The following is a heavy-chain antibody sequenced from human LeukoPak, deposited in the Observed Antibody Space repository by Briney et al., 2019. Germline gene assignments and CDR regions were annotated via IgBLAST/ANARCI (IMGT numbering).Heavy chain of an antibody. V-gene: IGHV3-30-3*01. Sequence: PGGPLRLSCAASGFTFSSYAMHWVRQAPGKGLEWVAVISYDGSNKYYADSVKGRFTISRDNSKNTLYLQMNSLRAEDTAVYYCARVLSHNWNDVGAFDIWGQGTMVTVSS. CDR1: GFTFSSYA. CDR2: ISYDGSNK. CDR3: ARVLSHNWNDVGAFDI. J-gene: IGHJ3*02. D-gene: IGHD1-20*01.